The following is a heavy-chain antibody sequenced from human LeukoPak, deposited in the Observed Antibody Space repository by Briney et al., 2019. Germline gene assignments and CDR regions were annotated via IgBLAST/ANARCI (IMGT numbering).Heavy chain of an antibody. CDR3: ARCAVGGSYFRNMDV. CDR2: INWDGIST. D-gene: IGHD1-26*01. V-gene: IGHV3-20*04. Sequence: GGSLRLSCAASGFTFDDYGMSWVRQAPGKGLEWVSGINWDGISTGYADSVKGRFSISRDNAKNSLYLQMNSLRAEDTAFYYCARCAVGGSYFRNMDVWGKGTTVTVSS. CDR1: GFTFDDYG. J-gene: IGHJ6*03.